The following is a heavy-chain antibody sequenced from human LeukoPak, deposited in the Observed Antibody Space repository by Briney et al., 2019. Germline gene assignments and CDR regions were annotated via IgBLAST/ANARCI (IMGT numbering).Heavy chain of an antibody. J-gene: IGHJ3*02. CDR2: ISGSGGST. CDR3: AKDLNYYDSSGYYLDAFDI. D-gene: IGHD3-22*01. V-gene: IGHV3-23*01. CDR1: GFAFSMYS. Sequence: GGSLRLPCAASGFAFSMYSMNWVRQAPGKGLEWVSAISGSGGSTYYADSVKGRFTISRDNSNNTLYLQMNSLRAEDTAVYYCAKDLNYYDSSGYYLDAFDIWGQGTMVTVSS.